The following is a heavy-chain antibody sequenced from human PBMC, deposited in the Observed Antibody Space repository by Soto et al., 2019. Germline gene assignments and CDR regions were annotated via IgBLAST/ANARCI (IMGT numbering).Heavy chain of an antibody. D-gene: IGHD2-2*01. CDR2: IYHSGST. CDR1: GGSISSSNW. Sequence: QVQLQESGPGLVKPSGTLSLTCAVSGGSISSSNWWSWVRQPPGKGLEWIGEIYHSGSTNYNPSLKSRLTISVDKSKNQFSLKLSSVTAADTAVYYCARDISSTNKADWFDPWGQGTLVTVSS. CDR3: ARDISSTNKADWFDP. V-gene: IGHV4-4*02. J-gene: IGHJ5*02.